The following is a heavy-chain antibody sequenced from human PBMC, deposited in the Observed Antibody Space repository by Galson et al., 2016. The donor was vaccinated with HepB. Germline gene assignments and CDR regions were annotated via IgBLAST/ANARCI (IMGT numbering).Heavy chain of an antibody. Sequence: SLRLSCADSESTFGNHWVYWVRQAPGKGLVWVSKINRDGSGTAYADSVKGRFTISRDNATNTLYLQMNSLRDEDTALYYCARGGTPSGLDIWGQGTMVTVSS. D-gene: IGHD3-16*01. V-gene: IGHV3-74*03. CDR3: ARGGTPSGLDI. CDR2: INRDGSGT. J-gene: IGHJ3*02. CDR1: ESTFGNHW.